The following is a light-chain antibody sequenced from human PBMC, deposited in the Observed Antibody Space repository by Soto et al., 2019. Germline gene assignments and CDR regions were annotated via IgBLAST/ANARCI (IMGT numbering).Light chain of an antibody. CDR3: QQYSVYWT. J-gene: IGKJ1*01. CDR1: QRVSTR. CDR2: DAS. V-gene: IGKV1-5*02. Sequence: DIQMTQSPSSLSASVGDRVTIICRASQRVSTRLAWYQQRPGKAPKVLIYDASSWAGGVPSRFTGSGSGTEFTLTINSLQPGDFATYYFQQYSVYWTFGQGTKVDIK.